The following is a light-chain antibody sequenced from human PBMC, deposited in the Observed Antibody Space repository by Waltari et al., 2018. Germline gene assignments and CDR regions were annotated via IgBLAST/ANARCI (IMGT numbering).Light chain of an antibody. CDR2: KKG. CDR3: ATWDDSLNGWV. Sequence: QSVLTQPPSASGTPGQRVTISCSGSSSNIGKNTVNWYQHLPGTSPKLLIYKKGQRPAGVPDRFSGSKSGTSASLAISWLQSEDEADYYCATWDDSLNGWVFGGGTKLTVL. J-gene: IGLJ3*02. V-gene: IGLV1-44*01. CDR1: SSNIGKNT.